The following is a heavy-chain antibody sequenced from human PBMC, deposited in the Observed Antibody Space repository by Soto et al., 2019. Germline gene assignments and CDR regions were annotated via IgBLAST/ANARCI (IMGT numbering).Heavy chain of an antibody. V-gene: IGHV4-59*08. CDR3: ARVFYYAAESGMDV. CDR1: GGSISSYY. Sequence: SETLSLTCTVSGGSISSYYWSWIRQPPGKGLEWIGYIYYSGSTNYNPSLKSRVTISVDTSKNQFSLKLSSVTAADTAVYYCARVFYYAAESGMDVWGQGTTATLSS. D-gene: IGHD3-10*01. J-gene: IGHJ6*02. CDR2: IYYSGST.